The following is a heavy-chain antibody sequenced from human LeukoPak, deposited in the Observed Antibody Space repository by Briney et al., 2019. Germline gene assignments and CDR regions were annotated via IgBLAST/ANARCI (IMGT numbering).Heavy chain of an antibody. V-gene: IGHV1-2*06. CDR2: INPNSGGT. Sequence: ASVKVSCKASGYTFTGYYMHWVRQAPGQGLEWMGRINPNSGGTNYAQKFQGRVTMTRDTSVSTAYMELSRLRSDDTAVYYCAREKVRQSGMDVWGQGTTVTVSS. CDR3: AREKVRQSGMDV. CDR1: GYTFTGYY. J-gene: IGHJ6*02. D-gene: IGHD2-2*01.